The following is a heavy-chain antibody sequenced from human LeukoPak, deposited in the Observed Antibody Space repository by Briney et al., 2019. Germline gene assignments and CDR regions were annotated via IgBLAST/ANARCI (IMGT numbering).Heavy chain of an antibody. J-gene: IGHJ2*01. V-gene: IGHV3-74*01. Sequence: GASLRLSCAAAGFTFSSYWMHWVRQAPGKGLVWVSRINSDGSSTSYADSVKGRFTISRDNAKTTLYLQMNSLRAEDTAVYYCTRENPSGWFFDLWGRGTLVTVSS. CDR1: GFTFSSYW. CDR3: TRENPSGWFFDL. CDR2: INSDGSST.